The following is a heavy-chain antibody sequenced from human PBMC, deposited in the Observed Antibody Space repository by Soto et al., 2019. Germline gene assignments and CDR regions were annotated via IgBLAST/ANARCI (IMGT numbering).Heavy chain of an antibody. D-gene: IGHD3-10*01. V-gene: IGHV4-59*01. CDR1: GGCIGDYY. Sequence: SETLSLTCTVSGGCIGDYYWRWVRQPPGKGLEWIGFVLYNGHTKYNPSLESRVTIPLDTSKNQYSLKLSSVTAADTAVYYCARGLRWFGQLDYWGQGTLVTVSS. CDR3: ARGLRWFGQLDY. CDR2: VLYNGHT. J-gene: IGHJ4*02.